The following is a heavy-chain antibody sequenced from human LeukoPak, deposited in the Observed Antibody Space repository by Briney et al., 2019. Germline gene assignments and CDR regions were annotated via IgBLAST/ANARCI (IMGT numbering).Heavy chain of an antibody. CDR1: GFTFSNAW. CDR3: TTDCVVGATCHFDY. V-gene: IGHV3-15*01. D-gene: IGHD1-26*01. Sequence: GGSLRPSCAASGFTFSNAWMSWVRQAPGKGLEWVGRIKSKTDGGTTDYAAPVKGRFTISRDDSKNTLYLQMNSLKTEDTAVYYCTTDCVVGATCHFDYWGQGTLVTVSS. CDR2: IKSKTDGGTT. J-gene: IGHJ4*02.